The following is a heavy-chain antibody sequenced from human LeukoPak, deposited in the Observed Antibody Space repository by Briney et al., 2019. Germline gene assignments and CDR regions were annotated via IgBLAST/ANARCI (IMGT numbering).Heavy chain of an antibody. CDR2: IYPGDSDT. CDR3: ARQKHIVVVTATSYWYFDL. J-gene: IGHJ2*01. Sequence: MHGESLKISCKGSGYSFTSYWIGWVRQMPGKGLEWMGIIYPGDSDTRYSPSFQGQVTISADKSISTAYLQWSSLKASDTAMYYCARQKHIVVVTATSYWYFDLWGRGTLVTVSS. V-gene: IGHV5-51*01. CDR1: GYSFTSYW. D-gene: IGHD2-21*02.